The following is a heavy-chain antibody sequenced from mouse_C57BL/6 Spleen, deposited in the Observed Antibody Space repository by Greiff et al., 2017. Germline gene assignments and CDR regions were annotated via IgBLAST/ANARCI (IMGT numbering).Heavy chain of an antibody. CDR2: ISYDGSN. J-gene: IGHJ2*01. V-gene: IGHV3-6*01. Sequence: ESGPGLVKPSQSLSLTCSVTGYSITSGDYWNWIRQFPGNKLEWMGYISYDGSNNYNPSLKNRISITRDTSKNQFFLKLNSVTTEDTATYYCARDKGLLFDYWGQGTTLTVSS. CDR3: ARDKGLLFDY. CDR1: GYSITSGDY. D-gene: IGHD1-1*01.